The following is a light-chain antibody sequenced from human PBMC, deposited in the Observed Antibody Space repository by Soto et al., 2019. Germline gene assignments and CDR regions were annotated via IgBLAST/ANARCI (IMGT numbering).Light chain of an antibody. CDR1: QSVSSW. J-gene: IGKJ1*01. Sequence: DIQMTQSPSTLSASVGYRVTITCRASQSVSSWVAWYHLKPGKAPKLLLYKASTLETGVPSRFSGSGSRTEFTLTISSLQPDDFATYYCQHYASFSGTFGKGTKVEIK. V-gene: IGKV1-5*03. CDR2: KAS. CDR3: QHYASFSGT.